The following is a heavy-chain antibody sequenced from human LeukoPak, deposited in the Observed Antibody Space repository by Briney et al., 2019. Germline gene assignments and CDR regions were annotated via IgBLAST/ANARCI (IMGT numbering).Heavy chain of an antibody. D-gene: IGHD3-10*01. CDR1: GGSFSGYY. CDR3: AKSNGYGLVDI. Sequence: PSETLSLTCAVYGGSFSGYYWSWIRQPPGKGLEWIGEINHSGSTYYSPSLQSRVTISLDTSRNQFSLKLNSVTAADTAVYYCAKSNGYGLVDIWGQGTMVTVSS. V-gene: IGHV4-34*01. CDR2: INHSGST. J-gene: IGHJ3*02.